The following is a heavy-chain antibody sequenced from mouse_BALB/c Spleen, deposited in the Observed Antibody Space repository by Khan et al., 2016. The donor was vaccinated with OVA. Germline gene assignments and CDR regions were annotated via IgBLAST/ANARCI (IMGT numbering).Heavy chain of an antibody. J-gene: IGHJ2*01. CDR2: IKLTSDYT. CDR1: GYTFTNYW. V-gene: IGHV1-7*01. CDR3: ERDRIDY. Sequence: QVQLKQSGADLAKPGASVKLSCKASGYTFTNYWMHWVNQRPGQGLEWIGYIKLTSDYTDYNETFKDKATFSADKSSSTAYMHLSRMTSEDAAVYYCERDRIDYWGQGTTLTGSS.